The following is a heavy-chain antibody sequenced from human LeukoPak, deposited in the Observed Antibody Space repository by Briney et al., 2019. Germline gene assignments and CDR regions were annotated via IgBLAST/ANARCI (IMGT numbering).Heavy chain of an antibody. CDR3: ASSGYSYGPFFDY. CDR2: IYYSGST. D-gene: IGHD5-18*01. Sequence: TSETLSLTCTVSGGSISSYYWSWIRQPPGKGLEWIGYIYYSGSTNYNPSLKSRVTISVDTSKNQFSLKLSSVTAADTAVYYCASSGYSYGPFFDYWGQGTLVTVSS. J-gene: IGHJ4*02. CDR1: GGSISSYY. V-gene: IGHV4-59*01.